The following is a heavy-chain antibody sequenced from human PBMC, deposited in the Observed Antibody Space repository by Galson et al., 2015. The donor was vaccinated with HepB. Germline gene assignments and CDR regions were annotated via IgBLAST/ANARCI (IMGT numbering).Heavy chain of an antibody. V-gene: IGHV3-33*01. CDR3: AGAYSSGWYDC. D-gene: IGHD3-22*01. CDR2: IWYDGSKE. J-gene: IGHJ5*01. CDR1: GFSFSSYG. Sequence: SLRLSCVASGFSFSSYGMHWVRQAPGKGLEWVAVIWYDGSKEYYADSVKGRFTISRDNSNNTLYLQMNSLRAEDTAVYFCAGAYSSGWYDCWGQGTLVTVSS.